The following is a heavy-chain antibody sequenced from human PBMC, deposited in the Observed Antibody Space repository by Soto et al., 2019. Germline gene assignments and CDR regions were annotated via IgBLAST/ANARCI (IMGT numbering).Heavy chain of an antibody. D-gene: IGHD3-22*01. J-gene: IGHJ4*02. CDR3: AKDPSNSLYYYDSSGSITPVDY. V-gene: IGHV3-23*01. CDR2: ISGSGGST. CDR1: GFTFSSHA. Sequence: GGSLRLSCAASGFTFSSHAMSWVRQAPGKGLEWVSAISGSGGSTYYADSVKGRFTISRDNSKNTLYLQMNSLRAEDTAVYYCAKDPSNSLYYYDSSGSITPVDYWGQGT.